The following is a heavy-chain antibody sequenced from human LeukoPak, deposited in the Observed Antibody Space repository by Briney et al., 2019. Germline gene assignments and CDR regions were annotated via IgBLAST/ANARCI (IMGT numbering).Heavy chain of an antibody. V-gene: IGHV3-66*02. CDR1: GFSVSTNY. J-gene: IGHJ4*02. CDR2: MYSGGST. Sequence: GRSLRLSCAASGFSVSTNYMSWVRQAPGKGLEWVSVMYSGGSTYYADSVKGRFIISRDNSKNTLYLQMNSLRAEDTAVYYCARVYSSGFDYWGQGTLVTVSS. CDR3: ARVYSSGFDY. D-gene: IGHD3-22*01.